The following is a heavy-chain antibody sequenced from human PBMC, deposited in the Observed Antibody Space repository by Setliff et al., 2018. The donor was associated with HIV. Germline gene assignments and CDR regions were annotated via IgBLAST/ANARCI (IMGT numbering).Heavy chain of an antibody. CDR1: GGSISGSNYY. V-gene: IGHV4-39*01. J-gene: IGHJ4*02. CDR3: ATDTAMLQEGAEF. Sequence: SETLSLTCTVSGGSISGSNYYWAWIRQPPGKGLEWIGSSYYSGSTYYNPSLKSRVTISVDTSKNQFSLKLSSVTAADTAIYYCATDTAMLQEGAEFWGQGTQVTVSS. CDR2: SYYSGST. D-gene: IGHD5-18*01.